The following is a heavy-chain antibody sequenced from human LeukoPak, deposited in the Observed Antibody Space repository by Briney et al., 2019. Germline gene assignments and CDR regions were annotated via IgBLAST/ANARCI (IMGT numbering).Heavy chain of an antibody. CDR2: IYYSGST. Sequence: PSETLSLTCTVSGGSTSSSSYYWGWIRQPPGKGLEWIGSIYYSGSTNYNPSLKSRVTISVDTSKNQFSLKLSSVTAADTAVYYCAREGSEDDTESGYYYYYYMDVWGKGTTVTISS. V-gene: IGHV4-39*07. J-gene: IGHJ6*03. CDR3: AREGSEDDTESGYYYYYYMDV. D-gene: IGHD3-22*01. CDR1: GGSTSSSSYY.